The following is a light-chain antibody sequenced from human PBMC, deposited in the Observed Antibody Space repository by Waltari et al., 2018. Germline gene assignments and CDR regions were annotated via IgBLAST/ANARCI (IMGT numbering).Light chain of an antibody. CDR1: QSVSTY. J-gene: IGKJ3*01. CDR2: AAS. CDR3: QQYGGSPGFT. V-gene: IGKV1-8*01. Sequence: AIRMTQSPSSRSASTGDRVTITCRASQSVSTYLAWYQQNPGKAPKLLIYAASTLQRGVPLRFSGSGSGTDFTLTISRLEPEDFAVYYCQQYGGSPGFTFGPGTKVDIK.